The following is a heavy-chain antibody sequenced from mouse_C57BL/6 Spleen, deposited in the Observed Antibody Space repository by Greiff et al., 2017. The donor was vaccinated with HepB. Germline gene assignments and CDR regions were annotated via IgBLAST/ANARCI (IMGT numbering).Heavy chain of an antibody. V-gene: IGHV5-17*01. D-gene: IGHD1-1*01. CDR3: ARRPTVVGAMDY. J-gene: IGHJ4*01. CDR2: ISSGSSTI. CDR1: GFTFSDYG. Sequence: DVHLVESGGGLVKPGGSLKLSCAASGFTFSDYGMHWVRQAPEKGLEWVAYISSGSSTIYYADTVKGRFTISRDNAKNTLFLQMTSLRSEDTAMYYCARRPTVVGAMDYWGQGTSVTVSS.